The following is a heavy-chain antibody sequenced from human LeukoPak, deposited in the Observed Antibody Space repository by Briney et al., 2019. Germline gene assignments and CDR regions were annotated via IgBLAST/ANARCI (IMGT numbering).Heavy chain of an antibody. D-gene: IGHD5-18*01. CDR3: ARWGYSYGYFDY. CDR1: GFTFSGYA. Sequence: GGSLRLSCAASGFTFSGYAMSWVRQAPGKGLEWVSYISSSGSTIYYADSVKGRFTISRGNAKNSLYLQMNSLRAEDTAVYYCARWGYSYGYFDYWGQGTLVTVSS. V-gene: IGHV3-11*01. J-gene: IGHJ4*02. CDR2: ISSSGSTI.